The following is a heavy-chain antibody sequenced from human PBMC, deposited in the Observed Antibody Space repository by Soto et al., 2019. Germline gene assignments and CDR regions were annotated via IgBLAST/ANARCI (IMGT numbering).Heavy chain of an antibody. D-gene: IGHD6-19*01. J-gene: IGHJ3*02. Sequence: EVQLVESGGGLVQPGGSLRLSCAASGFTFSSYSMNWVRQAPGKGLEWVSYISSSSSTIYYADSVKGRFTISRDNAKNSLYLHMNSLRDEDTAVYYCARALRQWLADAFDIWGQGTMVTVSS. CDR2: ISSSSSTI. V-gene: IGHV3-48*02. CDR1: GFTFSSYS. CDR3: ARALRQWLADAFDI.